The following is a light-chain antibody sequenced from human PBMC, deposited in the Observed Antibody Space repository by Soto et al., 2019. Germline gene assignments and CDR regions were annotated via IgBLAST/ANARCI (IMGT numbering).Light chain of an antibody. CDR3: SSYTSGSALT. CDR2: GVR. CDR1: SSDVGGYDY. J-gene: IGLJ2*01. V-gene: IGLV2-14*01. Sequence: QSALTQPASLSGSPGQSITISCTGTSSDVGGYDYVSWYQQHPGEAPKLMIYGVRYRPSGVSNRFSASKSDNTASLTISGLQAEDEADYYCSSYTSGSALTFGAGTKVTVL.